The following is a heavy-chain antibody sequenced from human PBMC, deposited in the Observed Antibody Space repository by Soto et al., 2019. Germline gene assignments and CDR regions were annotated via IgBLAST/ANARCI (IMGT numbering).Heavy chain of an antibody. D-gene: IGHD2-15*01. CDR2: INPNSGNT. CDR3: ARELLGY. CDR1: GYTFANYH. J-gene: IGHJ4*02. Sequence: ASVKVSCKASGYTFANYHMHWVRQAPGQGLEWMGIINPNSGNTTYAQRFQGRVTMTRDTSASTAYMELSSLRSEDTAVYCCARELLGYWGQGTLVTVSS. V-gene: IGHV1-46*01.